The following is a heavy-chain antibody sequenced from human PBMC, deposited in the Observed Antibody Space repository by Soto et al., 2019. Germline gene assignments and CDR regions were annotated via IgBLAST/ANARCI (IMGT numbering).Heavy chain of an antibody. CDR3: ARTYDGSGPNSGGYGFDI. CDR1: GGSISSYY. D-gene: IGHD3-22*01. Sequence: QVQLQESGPGLVKPSETLSLTCSVSGGSISSYYWSWIRQPPGKGLEWIAYIYYSGTSYNPSLKSRASIPLDTSKNQFSLKLSSVTAADTAVYYCARTYDGSGPNSGGYGFDIWGQGTMVTVSS. V-gene: IGHV4-59*01. CDR2: IYYSGT. J-gene: IGHJ3*02.